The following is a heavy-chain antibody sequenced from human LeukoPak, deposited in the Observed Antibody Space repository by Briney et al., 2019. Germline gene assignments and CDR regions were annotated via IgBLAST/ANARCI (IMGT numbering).Heavy chain of an antibody. CDR1: GFTFSNFG. Sequence: GGSLRLSCAASGFTFSNFGMSWVRQAPGKGLEWVSYISSSGSTIYYADSVKGRFTISRDNAKNSLYLQMNSLRAEDTAVYYCASDKWLVIDYWGQGTLVTVSS. J-gene: IGHJ4*02. CDR2: ISSSGSTI. D-gene: IGHD6-19*01. CDR3: ASDKWLVIDY. V-gene: IGHV3-48*04.